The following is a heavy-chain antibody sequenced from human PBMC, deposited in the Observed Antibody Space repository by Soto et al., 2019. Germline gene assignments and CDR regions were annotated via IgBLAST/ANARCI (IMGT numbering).Heavy chain of an antibody. J-gene: IGHJ4*02. Sequence: QVQLVQSGAEVKKPGSKLKVSCKASTETFTGYTVTWVRQAPGQGLEWVGRVIPILGASNFAQKFQGRVTISADKSADTAYMVLTGLTSEYTAVYYCARSRGSYYTNFDSWGQGTLVTVSS. CDR2: VIPILGAS. CDR3: ARSRGSYYTNFDS. V-gene: IGHV1-69*08. CDR1: TETFTGYT. D-gene: IGHD3-10*01.